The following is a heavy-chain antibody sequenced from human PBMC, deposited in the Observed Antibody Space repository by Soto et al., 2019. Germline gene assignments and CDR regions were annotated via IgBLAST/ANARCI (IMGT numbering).Heavy chain of an antibody. V-gene: IGHV1-18*01. J-gene: IGHJ4*02. CDR1: GYTFTSYG. Sequence: QVQLVQSGAEVKKPGASVKVSCKASGYTFTSYGISWVRQAPGQGLEWMGWISAYNGNTNYAQKLQGRVTMTTDTSTSTAYMELRRLRSDDTAVYYCARTSFGAIFGVVPDYWGQGTLVTVSS. CDR2: ISAYNGNT. D-gene: IGHD3-3*01. CDR3: ARTSFGAIFGVVPDY.